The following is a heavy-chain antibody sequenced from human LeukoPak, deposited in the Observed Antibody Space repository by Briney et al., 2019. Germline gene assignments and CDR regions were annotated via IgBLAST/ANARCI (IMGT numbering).Heavy chain of an antibody. CDR3: ASGGWGFDY. CDR1: GYIFTDYY. V-gene: IGHV1-2*06. CDR2: INPNSGGT. J-gene: IGHJ4*02. D-gene: IGHD3-16*01. Sequence: ASVKVSCKASGYIFTDYYMHWVRQAPGQELGWMGRINPNSGGTNYAQKFQGRVTMTRDTSISTAYMELSRLRSDDTAVYYCASGGWGFDYWGQGTLVTVSS.